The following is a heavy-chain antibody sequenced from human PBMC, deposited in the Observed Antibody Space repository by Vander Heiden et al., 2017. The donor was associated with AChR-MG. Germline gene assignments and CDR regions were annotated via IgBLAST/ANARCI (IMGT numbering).Heavy chain of an antibody. CDR3: ARELGMVRGVIWL. V-gene: IGHV4-34*01. Sequence: QVQLQQWGAGLLKPSETLSLTCAVYGGSFSGYYWSWIRQPPGTGLEWIGEINHSGSTNYNPSLKSRVTISVDTSKNQFSLKLSSVTAADTAVYYCARELGMVRGVIWLWGQGTLVTVSS. D-gene: IGHD3-10*01. CDR2: INHSGST. J-gene: IGHJ4*02. CDR1: GGSFSGYY.